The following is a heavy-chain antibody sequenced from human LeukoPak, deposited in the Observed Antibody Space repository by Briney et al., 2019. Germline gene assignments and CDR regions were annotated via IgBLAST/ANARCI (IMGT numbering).Heavy chain of an antibody. Sequence: GGSLRLSCAASGFTFRNYGMHWVRQAPGKGLEWVAVISYDGSNKYYADSVKGRFTISRDNSKNTLYLQMNSLRAEDTAVYYCAKRGYYYDSSGYYSRTYFDYWGQGTLVIVSS. J-gene: IGHJ4*02. CDR3: AKRGYYYDSSGYYSRTYFDY. D-gene: IGHD3-22*01. V-gene: IGHV3-30*18. CDR2: ISYDGSNK. CDR1: GFTFRNYG.